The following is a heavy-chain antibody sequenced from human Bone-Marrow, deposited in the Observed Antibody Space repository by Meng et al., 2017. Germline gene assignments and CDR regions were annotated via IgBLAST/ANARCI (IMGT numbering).Heavy chain of an antibody. CDR2: IHWNGGST. CDR1: GFSFDDHG. D-gene: IGHD6-13*01. Sequence: GGSLRLSCAASGFSFDDHGMSWVRQAPGKGLEWVSGIHWNGGSTGYADSVKGRFTISRDNAENSLYLQMNSLRVEDTALYYCARGKGWQLVDPLDYWGQGTLVTVSS. J-gene: IGHJ4*02. CDR3: ARGKGWQLVDPLDY. V-gene: IGHV3-20*04.